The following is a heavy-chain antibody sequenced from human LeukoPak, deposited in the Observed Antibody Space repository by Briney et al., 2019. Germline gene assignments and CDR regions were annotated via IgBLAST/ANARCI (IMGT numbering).Heavy chain of an antibody. J-gene: IGHJ4*02. CDR2: ISNSGGTT. CDR1: GFTFSSYS. CDR3: ARVSNQIVVAGGY. V-gene: IGHV3-23*01. Sequence: GGSLRLSCAASGFTFSSYSMTWVRQAPGKGLEWVSSISNSGGTTYYTDSVKGRFTISRDNSKNTLYLQMNSLRADDTAVYYCARVSNQIVVAGGYWGQGTLVTVSS. D-gene: IGHD3-22*01.